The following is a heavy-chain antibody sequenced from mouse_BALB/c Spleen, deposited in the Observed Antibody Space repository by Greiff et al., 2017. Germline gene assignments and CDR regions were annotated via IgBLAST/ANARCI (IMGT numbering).Heavy chain of an antibody. CDR2: IYPGNVNT. CDR1: GYTFTSYY. D-gene: IGHD3-1*01. J-gene: IGHJ4*01. CDR3: AREGLLPNAMDY. V-gene: IGHV1S56*01. Sequence: QVQLKESGPELVKPGASVRISCKASGYTFTSYYIHWVKQRPGQGLEWIGWIYPGNVNTKYNEKFKGKATLTADKSSSTAYMQLSSLTSEDSAVYFCAREGLLPNAMDYWGQGTSVTVSS.